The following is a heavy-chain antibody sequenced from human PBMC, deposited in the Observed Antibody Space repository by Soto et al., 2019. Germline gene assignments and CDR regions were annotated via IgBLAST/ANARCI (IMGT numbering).Heavy chain of an antibody. V-gene: IGHV4-59*08. J-gene: IGHJ3*02. CDR3: ARRYGLSAFDI. CDR1: GGSISRYY. D-gene: IGHD3-10*01. Sequence: PSGTLSLTCTVSGGSISRYYWSWIRQPPGKGLEWIGDIYYSGSTNYNPSLKSRVTISVDTSKNQFSLKLSSVTAADTAVYFCARRYGLSAFDIWGQGTMVTV. CDR2: IYYSGST.